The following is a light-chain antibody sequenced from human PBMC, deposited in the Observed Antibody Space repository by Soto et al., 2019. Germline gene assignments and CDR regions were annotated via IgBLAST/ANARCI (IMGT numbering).Light chain of an antibody. CDR2: DAS. V-gene: IGKV3-11*01. J-gene: IGKJ4*01. CDR3: QQHRNWPLT. Sequence: EIVLTQSPATLSLSPGERATLSCRASQSVGSHLVWYQQKPGQAPRLLIYDASNRATGIPGRFSGSGSGTEFTLTISSLEPEDFAVYFCQQHRNWPLTFGGGTKEEIK. CDR1: QSVGSH.